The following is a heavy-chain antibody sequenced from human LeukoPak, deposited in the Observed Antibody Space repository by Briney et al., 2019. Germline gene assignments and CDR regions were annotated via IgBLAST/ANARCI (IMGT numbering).Heavy chain of an antibody. Sequence: SVKVSCKASGGTFSSYAISWGRQAPGQGLEWMGGIIPIFGTANYVQKFQGRVTITADESTSTAYMELSSLRSEDTAVYYCARCVPAARHFDYWGQGTLVTVSS. V-gene: IGHV1-69*13. D-gene: IGHD2-2*01. CDR1: GGTFSSYA. CDR3: ARCVPAARHFDY. J-gene: IGHJ4*02. CDR2: IIPIFGTA.